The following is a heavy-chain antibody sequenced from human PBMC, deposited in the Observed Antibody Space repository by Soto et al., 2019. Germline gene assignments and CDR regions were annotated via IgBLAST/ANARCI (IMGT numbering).Heavy chain of an antibody. Sequence: QVQLVESGGGVVQPGRSLRLSCAASGFTFSSYAMHWVRQAPGKGLEWVAVISYDGSNKYYADSVKGRFTISRDNSKNTLYLQMNSLRAEDTAVYYCARAWNCSGGSCHYYYYYGMDVWGQGTTVTVSS. CDR2: ISYDGSNK. D-gene: IGHD2-15*01. CDR1: GFTFSSYA. CDR3: ARAWNCSGGSCHYYYYYGMDV. J-gene: IGHJ6*02. V-gene: IGHV3-30-3*01.